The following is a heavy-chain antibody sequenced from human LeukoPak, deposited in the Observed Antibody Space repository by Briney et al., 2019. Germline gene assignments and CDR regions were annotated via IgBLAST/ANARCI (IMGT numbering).Heavy chain of an antibody. V-gene: IGHV1-8*02. D-gene: IGHD2-15*01. CDR1: GYTFTGYY. Sequence: ASVKVSCKASGYTFTGYYMHWVRQAPGQGLEWMGWINPNSGNTGYAQKFQGRVTMTRNTSISTAYMELSSLRSEDTAVYYCARDYVVVAATRGFDPWGQGTLVTVSS. CDR3: ARDYVVVAATRGFDP. J-gene: IGHJ5*02. CDR2: INPNSGNT.